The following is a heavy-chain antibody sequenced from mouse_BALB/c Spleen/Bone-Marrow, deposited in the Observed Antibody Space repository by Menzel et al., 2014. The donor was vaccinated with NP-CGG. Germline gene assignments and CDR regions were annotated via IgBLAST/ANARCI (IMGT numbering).Heavy chain of an antibody. V-gene: IGHV1-82*01. J-gene: IGHJ4*01. CDR1: DYAFSTSW. CDR3: ARSDGYRAMDY. CDR2: IYPGDGDT. D-gene: IGHD2-3*01. Sequence: VKLMESGPELVKPGASVKISCKASDYAFSTSWMNWVKRRPGQGLEWIGRIYPGDGDTYYNGKFKGKATLTADKSSSTAYMQLSSLTSVDSAVYFCARSDGYRAMDYWGQGTSVTVSS.